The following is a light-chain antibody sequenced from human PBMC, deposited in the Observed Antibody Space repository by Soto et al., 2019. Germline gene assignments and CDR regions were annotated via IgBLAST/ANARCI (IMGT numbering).Light chain of an antibody. CDR1: SSDVGSYNL. CDR3: GSYAGSL. J-gene: IGLJ1*01. CDR2: EVS. Sequence: QSVLTQPASVSGSPGQSITISCTGTSSDVGSYNLVSWYQQHPGKAPKLMIYEVSKRPSGVSNRFSGSKSGNTASLTISGLQAEDEADYYCGSYAGSLFGTGTKVTVL. V-gene: IGLV2-23*02.